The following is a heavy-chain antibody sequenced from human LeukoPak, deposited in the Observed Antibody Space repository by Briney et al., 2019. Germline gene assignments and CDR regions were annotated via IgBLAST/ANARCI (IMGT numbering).Heavy chain of an antibody. D-gene: IGHD2-2*02. CDR3: ARDLGDCSGTSCYIGFDY. J-gene: IGHJ4*02. V-gene: IGHV3-48*01. Sequence: GGSLRLSCAASGFTFSSYSMNWVRQAPGKGLEWVSYISSSSSTIYYADSVKGRFTISRDNAKNSLYLQMNSLRAEDTAVYYCARDLGDCSGTSCYIGFDYWGQGTLVTVSS. CDR2: ISSSSSTI. CDR1: GFTFSSYS.